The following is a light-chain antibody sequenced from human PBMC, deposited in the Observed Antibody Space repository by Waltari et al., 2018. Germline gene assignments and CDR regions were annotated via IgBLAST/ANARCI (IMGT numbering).Light chain of an antibody. J-gene: IGKJ1*01. CDR1: QSVSKY. CDR3: QKYGTLPAT. V-gene: IGKV3-20*01. Sequence: EIVLKQSPGTLSLSPGERATLSCRASQSVSKYLAWYQQKPGQAPRLLIYDASTRATGIPDRFSGSGWGTDFSLTISRLEPEDFAVYYCQKYGTLPATFGQGTKVQ. CDR2: DAS.